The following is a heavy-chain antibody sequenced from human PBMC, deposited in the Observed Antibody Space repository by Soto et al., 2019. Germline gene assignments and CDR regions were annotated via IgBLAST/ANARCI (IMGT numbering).Heavy chain of an antibody. CDR2: ISYDGSNK. CDR3: ARGSRITMVRGVIGGWNYFDY. Sequence: QVQLVESGGGVVQPGRSLRLSCAASVFTFDNYAMHWVRQAPGKGLEWVAVISYDGSNKYYADSVKGRFTISRDNSKNKLYLQMNSLRAEDTAVYYCARGSRITMVRGVIGGWNYFDYWGQGTLVTVSS. D-gene: IGHD3-10*01. J-gene: IGHJ4*02. V-gene: IGHV3-30-3*01. CDR1: VFTFDNYA.